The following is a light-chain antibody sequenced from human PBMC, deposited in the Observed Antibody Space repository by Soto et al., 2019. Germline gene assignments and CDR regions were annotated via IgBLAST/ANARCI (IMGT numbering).Light chain of an antibody. Sequence: EIVLTQSPGTLSLSPGERATLSCRASQSVSSTYLAWYQQRPGPAPRLLIYDASGRATGIPDRFSGSGSGTDFTLTISRLEPEDFAVYYCQQYGSSPPVTFGQGTRLEIK. CDR3: QQYGSSPPVT. J-gene: IGKJ5*01. CDR2: DAS. V-gene: IGKV3-20*01. CDR1: QSVSSTY.